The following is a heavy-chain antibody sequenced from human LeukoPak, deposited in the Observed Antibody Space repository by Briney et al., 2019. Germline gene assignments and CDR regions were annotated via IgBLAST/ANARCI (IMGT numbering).Heavy chain of an antibody. CDR3: AKSGFSSRHRKMHAFDI. CDR2: VSWNSGSI. J-gene: IGHJ3*02. CDR1: RFTFSDYA. Sequence: RALRLSRAAPRFTFSDYAMHWVRHAPGKGPEWGSDVSWNSGSIGYADSVKGRFTISRDNAKNSLYLQMNSLRAEDTCLYYCAKSGFSSRHRKMHAFDIWGQRAMGTVSS. D-gene: IGHD6-13*01. V-gene: IGHV3-9*01.